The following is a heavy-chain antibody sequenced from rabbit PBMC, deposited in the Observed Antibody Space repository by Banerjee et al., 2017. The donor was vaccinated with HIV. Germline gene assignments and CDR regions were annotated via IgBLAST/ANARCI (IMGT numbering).Heavy chain of an antibody. CDR3: ARAPSSSGWAFNL. J-gene: IGHJ4*01. Sequence: QQQLEETGGGLVQPGGSLTLSCKGSGFDFSSNYMSWVRQAPGKGLEWIGCINTSSGNTVYASWAKGRFTISKTSSTTVTLQMTSLTAADTATYFCARAPSSSGWAFNLWGPGTLVTVS. CDR1: GFDFSSNYM. D-gene: IGHD4-1*01. V-gene: IGHV1S45*01. CDR2: INTSSGNT.